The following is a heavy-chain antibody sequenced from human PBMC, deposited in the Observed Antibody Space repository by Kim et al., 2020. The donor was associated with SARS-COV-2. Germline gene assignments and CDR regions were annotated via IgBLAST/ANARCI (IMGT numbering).Heavy chain of an antibody. CDR2: ISWNSGSI. CDR3: AKDVRITFGGVTTKGFD. J-gene: IGHJ4*01. Sequence: GGSLRLSCAASGFTFDDYAMHWVRQAPGKGLEWVSGISWNSGSIGYADSVKGRFTISRDNAKNSLYLQMNSLRAEDTALYYCAKDVRITFGGVTTKGFD. CDR1: GFTFDDYA. D-gene: IGHD3-16*01. V-gene: IGHV3-9*01.